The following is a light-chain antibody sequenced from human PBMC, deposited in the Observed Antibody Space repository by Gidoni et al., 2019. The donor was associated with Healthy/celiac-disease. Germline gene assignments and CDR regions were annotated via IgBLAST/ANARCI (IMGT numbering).Light chain of an antibody. CDR1: QSVSSY. CDR3: QQRSNWPLT. J-gene: IGKJ4*01. V-gene: IGKV3-11*01. Sequence: DIVLTQSPATLYLSPGERATLSCRASQSVSSYLAWYQQKPGQAPRLLIYDASNRATGIPARFSGSGSGTDFTLTISSLEPEDFAVYYCQQRSNWPLTFXGXTRVEIK. CDR2: DAS.